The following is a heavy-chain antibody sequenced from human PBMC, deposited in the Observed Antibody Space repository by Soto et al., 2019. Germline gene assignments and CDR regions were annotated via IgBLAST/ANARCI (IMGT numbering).Heavy chain of an antibody. Sequence: GGSLRLSCAASGFTFSSYSMNWVRQAPGKGLEWVSSISSSSSYIYYADSVKGRFTISRDNAKNSLYLQMNSLRAEDTAVYYCAREKIDRFITMVRGPKHSAFNYYMDVWGKGTTVTVSS. CDR3: AREKIDRFITMVRGPKHSAFNYYMDV. V-gene: IGHV3-21*01. CDR1: GFTFSSYS. J-gene: IGHJ6*03. D-gene: IGHD3-10*01. CDR2: ISSSSSYI.